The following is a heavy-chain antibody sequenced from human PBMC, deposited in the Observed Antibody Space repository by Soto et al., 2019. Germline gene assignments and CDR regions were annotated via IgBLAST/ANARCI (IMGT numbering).Heavy chain of an antibody. CDR2: VTGGSGYT. V-gene: IGHV1-3*01. CDR1: GYTFTSYG. CDR3: ARDVDTTMRGGFDF. J-gene: IGHJ3*01. D-gene: IGHD5-18*01. Sequence: GASVKVSCKASGYTFTSYGISWVRQAPGQRLEWMGWVTGGSGYTTYSQKFQGRVTISRDTSATTAYMELSSLRSEDTAVYYCARDVDTTMRGGFDFWGQGTMVTVSS.